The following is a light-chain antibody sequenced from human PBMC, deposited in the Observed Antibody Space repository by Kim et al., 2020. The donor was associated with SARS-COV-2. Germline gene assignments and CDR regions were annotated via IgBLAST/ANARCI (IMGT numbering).Light chain of an antibody. CDR2: AAS. J-gene: IGKJ1*01. CDR1: RGISSY. Sequence: SGGDRVTSTCRASRGISSYLAWYQQKPGKAPKLLIYAASTLESGVPARFSGSGSGTEFTLTISSLQPEDFATYYCQQHNSYPRTFGQGTKVDIK. V-gene: IGKV1-9*01. CDR3: QQHNSYPRT.